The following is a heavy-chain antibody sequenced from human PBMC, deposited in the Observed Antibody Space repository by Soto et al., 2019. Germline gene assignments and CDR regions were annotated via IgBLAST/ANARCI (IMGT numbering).Heavy chain of an antibody. CDR1: GYTFTSYA. Sequence: ASVKVSCKASGYTFTSYAMHWVRQAPGQRLEWMGWINAGNGNTKYSQKFQGRVIITRDTSASTAYMEPSSLRSEDTAVYYCARGARMTTVTTFDYWGQGTLVTVSS. V-gene: IGHV1-3*01. CDR2: INAGNGNT. CDR3: ARGARMTTVTTFDY. J-gene: IGHJ4*02. D-gene: IGHD4-17*01.